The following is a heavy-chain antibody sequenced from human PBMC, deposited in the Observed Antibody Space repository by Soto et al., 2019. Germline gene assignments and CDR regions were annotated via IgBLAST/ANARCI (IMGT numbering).Heavy chain of an antibody. CDR3: ARGAPKLAVDY. CDR1: GFTFSSYS. D-gene: IGHD1-26*01. J-gene: IGHJ4*02. Sequence: GGSLRLSCAASGFTFSSYSMNWVRQAPGRGLEWVSSISSSSSYIYYADSVKGRFTISRDNAKNSLYLQMNSLRAEDTAVYYCARGAPKLAVDYWGQGTLVTVSS. CDR2: ISSSSSYI. V-gene: IGHV3-21*01.